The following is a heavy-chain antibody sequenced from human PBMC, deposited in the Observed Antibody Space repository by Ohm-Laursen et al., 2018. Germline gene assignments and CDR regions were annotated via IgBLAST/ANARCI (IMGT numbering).Heavy chain of an antibody. D-gene: IGHD2-15*01. CDR1: GFTFASYA. Sequence: SLRLSCAASGFTFASYAMNWVRQAPGKGLEWVSVISGDAAGPYYADSVKGRFTISRDIFKRTVYLQMNSLRAEDTAVYYCARDRMNLGGAFDVWGQGTMVTVSS. J-gene: IGHJ3*01. CDR3: ARDRMNLGGAFDV. V-gene: IGHV3-23*01. CDR2: ISGDAAGP.